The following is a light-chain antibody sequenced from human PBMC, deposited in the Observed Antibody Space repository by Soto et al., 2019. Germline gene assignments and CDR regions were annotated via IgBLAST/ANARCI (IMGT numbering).Light chain of an antibody. V-gene: IGLV2-8*01. Sequence: QSALTQPPSSSGSPGQSVTISCTGTNSNVGTYNYGSWYQQRPGKAPKLIMYEGSNRPSGVPDRFSGSKSGSTASRTVSGLQAEDEADYFCSSYAGSNTLVFGGGTKVTVL. CDR3: SSYAGSNTLV. CDR1: NSNVGTYNY. CDR2: EGS. J-gene: IGLJ2*01.